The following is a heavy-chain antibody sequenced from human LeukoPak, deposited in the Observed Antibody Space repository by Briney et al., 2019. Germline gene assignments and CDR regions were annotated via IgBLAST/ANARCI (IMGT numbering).Heavy chain of an antibody. CDR2: IYYSGTT. V-gene: IGHV4-61*01. CDR1: GDSVSSDSYH. D-gene: IGHD3-22*01. CDR3: ARDSRGYYDTSGYFDY. Sequence: SETLSLTCTVSGDSVSSDSYHWSWIRQPPGKGLEWIGYIYYSGTTKQNPSLKSRVTLSVGTSKNQLSLKLTSVTAADTAVYYCARDSRGYYDTSGYFDYWGQGTLVTVSS. J-gene: IGHJ4*02.